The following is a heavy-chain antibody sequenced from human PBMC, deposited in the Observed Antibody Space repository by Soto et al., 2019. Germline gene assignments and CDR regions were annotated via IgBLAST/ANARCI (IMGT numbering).Heavy chain of an antibody. CDR2: IRGDGKTT. V-gene: IGHV3-74*01. Sequence: EVQLVESGGGSVQPGVSLRLSCEASEFTFSNYYMHWVRQAPGKGLVWVSSIRGDGKTTNYADSVKDRFTISRDNAKSTLFLQMNSLRAEDTAVYFCSRGTTAWKGVDYWGRGTLVSVSS. J-gene: IGHJ4*02. D-gene: IGHD1-1*01. CDR1: EFTFSNYY. CDR3: SRGTTAWKGVDY.